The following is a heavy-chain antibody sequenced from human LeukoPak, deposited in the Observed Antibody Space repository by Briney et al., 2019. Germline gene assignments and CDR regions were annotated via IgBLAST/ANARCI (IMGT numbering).Heavy chain of an antibody. V-gene: IGHV3-48*01. Sequence: GGSLRLSCAASGFTFSSYSMNWVRQAPGKGLEWVSYISSSSSTIYYADSVKGRFTISRDNAKNSLYLQMNSVRAEDTAVYYCARDPSSWYYYYMDVWGKGTTVTVSS. CDR1: GFTFSSYS. CDR3: ARDPSSWYYYYMDV. CDR2: ISSSSSTI. D-gene: IGHD6-13*01. J-gene: IGHJ6*03.